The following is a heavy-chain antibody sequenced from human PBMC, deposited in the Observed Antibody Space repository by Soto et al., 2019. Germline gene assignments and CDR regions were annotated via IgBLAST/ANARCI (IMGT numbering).Heavy chain of an antibody. V-gene: IGHV4-4*07. CDR1: GGSISSYY. Sequence: SETLSLTCTVSGGSISSYYWSWIRQPAGKGLEWIGRIYTSGSTNYNPSLKSRVTMSVDTPKNQFSLKLSSVTAADTAVYYCARVRRDGSPYYYFDYWGQGTLVTVSS. CDR3: ARVRRDGSPYYYFDY. J-gene: IGHJ4*02. CDR2: IYTSGST. D-gene: IGHD3-22*01.